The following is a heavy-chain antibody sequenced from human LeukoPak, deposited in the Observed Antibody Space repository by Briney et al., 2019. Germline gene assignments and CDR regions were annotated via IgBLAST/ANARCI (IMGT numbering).Heavy chain of an antibody. CDR2: ISYDGSNK. V-gene: IGHV3-30-3*01. D-gene: IGHD2-15*01. CDR3: ARDPAQPLQSYFDY. CDR1: GFIFSSYA. Sequence: VGSLRLSSAASGFIFSSYAMHWVCQAPGKGLGWVAVISYDGSNKYYADPVKGRFTISRDNSKNPLYLQMNSLRAQDTAVYYCARDPAQPLQSYFDYWGQGTLVTVSS. J-gene: IGHJ4*02.